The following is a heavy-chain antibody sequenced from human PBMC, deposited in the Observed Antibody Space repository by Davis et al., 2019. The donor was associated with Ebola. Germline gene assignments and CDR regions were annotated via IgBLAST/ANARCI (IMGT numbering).Heavy chain of an antibody. Sequence: PGGSLRLSCITSGFTFTANSMNWVRQAPGKGLEWSSYISSSGGTTYYADFVKGRFTISRDNAKKSLYLKMNSLRDEDTAVYYCVRASSGSYYSVFDNWGQGSLVTVTS. CDR1: GFTFTANS. J-gene: IGHJ4*02. CDR3: VRASSGSYYSVFDN. V-gene: IGHV3-48*02. D-gene: IGHD1-26*01. CDR2: ISSSGGTT.